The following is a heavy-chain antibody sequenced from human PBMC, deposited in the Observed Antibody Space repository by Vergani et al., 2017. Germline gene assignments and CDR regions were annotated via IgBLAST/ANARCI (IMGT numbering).Heavy chain of an antibody. J-gene: IGHJ4*02. CDR2: IRSKANSYAT. Sequence: EVQLVESGGGLVQPGGSLKLSCAASGFTFSGSAMHWVRQASGKGLEWVGRIRSKANSYATAYAASVKGRFTISRDDSKNTAYLQMNSLKTEDTAVYYCARDGGLDDSSGYYFDYWGQGTLVTVSS. CDR3: ARDGGLDDSSGYYFDY. D-gene: IGHD3-22*01. CDR1: GFTFSGSA. V-gene: IGHV3-73*02.